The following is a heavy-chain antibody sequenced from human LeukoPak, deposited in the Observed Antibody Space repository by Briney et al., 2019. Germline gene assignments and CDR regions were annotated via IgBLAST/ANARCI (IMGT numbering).Heavy chain of an antibody. Sequence: GGSLRLSCAASGFTFSSYEMHWVRQAPGTGLEWVSYISSSGHIIYYADSVKGRFTISRDNAKNSLSLQLNSLRDEDTAVYFCAKVIRGGYGMDVWGQGTTVTVSS. D-gene: IGHD3-10*01. J-gene: IGHJ6*02. CDR3: AKVIRGGYGMDV. CDR1: GFTFSSYE. V-gene: IGHV3-48*03. CDR2: ISSSGHII.